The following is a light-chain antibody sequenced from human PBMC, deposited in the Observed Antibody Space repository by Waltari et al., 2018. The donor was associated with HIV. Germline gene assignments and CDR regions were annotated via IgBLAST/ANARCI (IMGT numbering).Light chain of an antibody. CDR3: CAYAGSTTYVI. V-gene: IGLV2-23*02. J-gene: IGLJ2*01. CDR2: EVS. CDR1: SSDVGGYNL. Sequence: QSALTQPASVSGSPGQSITTSCTGTSSDVGGYNLVSWYQQHPGKAPKLMIYEVSKRPSGVSNRFSGSKSDNTASLTISGLQAEDEADYYCCAYAGSTTYVIFGGGTKLTVL.